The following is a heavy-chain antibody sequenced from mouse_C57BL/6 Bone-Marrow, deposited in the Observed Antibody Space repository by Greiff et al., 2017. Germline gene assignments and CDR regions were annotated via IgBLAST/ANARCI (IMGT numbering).Heavy chain of an antibody. CDR2: IDPENGDT. D-gene: IGHD1-1*01. V-gene: IGHV14-4*01. CDR3: TPLYYYGSSYDY. J-gene: IGHJ2*01. Sequence: EVQLQQSGAELVRPGASVKLSCTASGFNIKDDYMHWVKQRPEQGLEWIGWIDPENGDTEYASKFQGKATITADTSSNTAYLQLSSLTSEDIAVYYCTPLYYYGSSYDYWGQGTTLTVSS. CDR1: GFNIKDDY.